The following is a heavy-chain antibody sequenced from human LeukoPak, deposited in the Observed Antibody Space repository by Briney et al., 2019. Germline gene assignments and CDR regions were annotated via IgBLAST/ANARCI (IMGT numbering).Heavy chain of an antibody. CDR2: ISYDGSNK. CDR1: GFTFSSYA. Sequence: GGSLRLSCAASGFTFSSYAMSWVRQAPGKGLEWVAVISYDGSNKYYADSVKGRFTISRDNSKNTLYLQMNSLRAEDTAVYYCAKVKGVARSSGYYFDYWGQGTLVTVSS. D-gene: IGHD6-6*01. J-gene: IGHJ4*02. V-gene: IGHV3-30*18. CDR3: AKVKGVARSSGYYFDY.